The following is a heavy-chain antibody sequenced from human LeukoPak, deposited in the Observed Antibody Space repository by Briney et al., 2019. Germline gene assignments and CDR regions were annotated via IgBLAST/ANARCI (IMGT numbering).Heavy chain of an antibody. Sequence: ASVKVSCKASGYTFTGYYLHWVRQAPGQGLDWMGWINPNSGATNYAQKFQGRVTITRDTSISTAHMELTRLRSDDTAVYYCARSSGWFDPWGQGSLVTVSS. V-gene: IGHV1-2*02. CDR1: GYTFTGYY. CDR2: INPNSGAT. D-gene: IGHD6-19*01. J-gene: IGHJ5*02. CDR3: ARSSGWFDP.